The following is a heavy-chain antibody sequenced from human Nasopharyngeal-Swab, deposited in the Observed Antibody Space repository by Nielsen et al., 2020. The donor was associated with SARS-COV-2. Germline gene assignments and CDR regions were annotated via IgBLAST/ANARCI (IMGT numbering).Heavy chain of an antibody. Sequence: GRSLRLACAASGFTFSSYWMHWVRQAPGKGLVWVSRINDDGRDTIYADSVKGRLTISRDNAKNTLYLQMNSLRAEDTAVYYCERDYPHQWPDPYYYMDVWGKGTTVTVSS. D-gene: IGHD6-19*01. CDR1: GFTFSSYW. CDR3: ERDYPHQWPDPYYYMDV. CDR2: INDDGRDT. V-gene: IGHV3-74*01. J-gene: IGHJ6*03.